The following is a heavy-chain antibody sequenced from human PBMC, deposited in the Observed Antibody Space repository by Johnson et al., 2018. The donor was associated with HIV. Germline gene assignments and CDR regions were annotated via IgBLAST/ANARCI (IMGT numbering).Heavy chain of an antibody. J-gene: IGHJ3*01. CDR2: IRIDGGET. CDR3: ARVAWFAFDL. V-gene: IGHV3-7*05. CDR1: GFTFSAYW. Sequence: MQLVESGGGLVKPGGSLRLSCVASGFTFSAYWMSWVRQAPGKGLEWVANIRIDGGETYYVDSVKGRFTISRDNSKNSVYLQMNSLRVEDTAVYKCARVAWFAFDLWGQGTMVTVSS. D-gene: IGHD3-10*01.